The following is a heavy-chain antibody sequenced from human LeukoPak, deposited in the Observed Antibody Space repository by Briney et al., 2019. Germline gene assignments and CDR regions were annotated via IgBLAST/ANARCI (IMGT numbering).Heavy chain of an antibody. Sequence: ASVKVSCKASGYTFTSYGISWVRQAPGQGLEWMGWISAYNGNTNYAQKLQGRVTMTTDTSTSTAYMELRSLRSDDTVVYYCARVDYSSSWRPYFDYWGQGTLVTVSS. V-gene: IGHV1-18*01. CDR3: ARVDYSSSWRPYFDY. CDR1: GYTFTSYG. D-gene: IGHD6-13*01. J-gene: IGHJ4*02. CDR2: ISAYNGNT.